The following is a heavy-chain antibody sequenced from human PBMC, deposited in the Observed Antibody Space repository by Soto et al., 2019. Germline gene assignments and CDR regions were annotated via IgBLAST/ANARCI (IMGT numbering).Heavy chain of an antibody. CDR1: GFTFSSYA. V-gene: IGHV3-23*01. D-gene: IGHD3-10*01. J-gene: IGHJ4*02. Sequence: GGSLRLSCAASGFTFSSYAMNWVRQAPGKGLEWVSTISGSGGPTYYPDSVKGRFTISRDNSKNTLYLQMNSLRAEDTAVYYCAKDGSRFGEFSYWGQGTLVTVSS. CDR3: AKDGSRFGEFSY. CDR2: ISGSGGPT.